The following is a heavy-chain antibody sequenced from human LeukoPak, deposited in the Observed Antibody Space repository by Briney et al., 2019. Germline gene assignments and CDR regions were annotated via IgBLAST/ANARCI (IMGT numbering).Heavy chain of an antibody. CDR2: IYYSGST. CDR3: ARVARLGRFDP. Sequence: SETLSLTCTVSGGSISSYYWSWIRQPPGKGLEWIGYIYYSGSTNYNPSLKSRVTISADTSKNQFSLKLSSVTAADTAVYYCARVARLGRFDPWGQGTLVTVSS. J-gene: IGHJ5*02. V-gene: IGHV4-59*01. D-gene: IGHD5-12*01. CDR1: GGSISSYY.